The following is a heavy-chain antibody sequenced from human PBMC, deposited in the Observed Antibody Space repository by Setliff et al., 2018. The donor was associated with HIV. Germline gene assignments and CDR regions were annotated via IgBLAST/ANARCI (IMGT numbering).Heavy chain of an antibody. J-gene: IGHJ3*02. D-gene: IGHD3-16*01. CDR1: GGSISTYY. Sequence: KLPETLSLTCNVSGGSISTYYWSWIRQPPGKGLEWLGYVSYSGSTNFNPSLESRLAMSVDMSKNQFSLKLSSVTAADTAVYYCARDGTGLSVGAFDIWGQGTMGTVSS. CDR2: VSYSGST. V-gene: IGHV4-59*12. CDR3: ARDGTGLSVGAFDI.